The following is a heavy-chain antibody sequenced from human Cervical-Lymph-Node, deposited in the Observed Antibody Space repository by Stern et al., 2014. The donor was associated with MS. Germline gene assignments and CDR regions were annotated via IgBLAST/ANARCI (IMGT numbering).Heavy chain of an antibody. CDR1: GDSLSTFS. J-gene: IGHJ6*02. D-gene: IGHD5-24*01. Sequence: QVQLMRSGAEVRKPGSSVKVSCKASGDSLSTFSISWVRQAPGQGLGGLGGIIPLFNTAKYAQRFQDRVTITADKTTNTVYMELRSLRSEDTAVYYCARDPPEMTKPPHNKGVDAWGQGTTVTVSS. CDR2: IIPLFNTA. CDR3: ARDPPEMTKPPHNKGVDA. V-gene: IGHV1-69*06.